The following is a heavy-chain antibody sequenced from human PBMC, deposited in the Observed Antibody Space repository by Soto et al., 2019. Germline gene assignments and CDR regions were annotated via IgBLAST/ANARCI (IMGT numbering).Heavy chain of an antibody. Sequence: QVQLVQSGAEVKKPGASVKVSCKASGYTFTTYGISWVRQAPGQGLEWMGWISAYSGSTKSAQKLQGRVTMTTDTSTTTAYMELRSLTSDDTAVYYCARDFTKSSSWPYYFDYWGQGTLVTVSS. V-gene: IGHV1-18*01. CDR3: ARDFTKSSSWPYYFDY. CDR2: ISAYSGST. CDR1: GYTFTTYG. D-gene: IGHD6-13*01. J-gene: IGHJ4*02.